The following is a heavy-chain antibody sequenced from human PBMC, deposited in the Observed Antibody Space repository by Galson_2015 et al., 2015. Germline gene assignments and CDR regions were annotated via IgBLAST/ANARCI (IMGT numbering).Heavy chain of an antibody. D-gene: IGHD6-13*01. CDR2: IFSNDDK. V-gene: IGHV2-26*01. CDR3: ARIRTGYNSRWSPHWYFDL. Sequence: PALVKPTQTLTLTCTVSGFSLSNARMGVSWIRQPPGKALEWLAHIFSNDDKSYSTSLKSSLTISKDTSKSQVVLTMTNMDPVDTATYYCARIRTGYNSRWSPHWYFDLWGLGTLVTVSS. J-gene: IGHJ2*01. CDR1: GFSLSNARMG.